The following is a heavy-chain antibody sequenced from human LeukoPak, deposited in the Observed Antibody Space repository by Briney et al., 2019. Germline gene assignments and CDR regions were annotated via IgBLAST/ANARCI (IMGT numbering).Heavy chain of an antibody. D-gene: IGHD4-17*01. J-gene: IGHJ4*02. CDR2: ISYDGSNK. V-gene: IGHV3-30*03. CDR1: GFTFSSYG. Sequence: GGSLRLSCAASGFTFSSYGMHWVRQAPGKGLGWVAVISYDGSNKYYADSVKGRFTISRDNSKNTLYLQMNSLRAEDTAVYYCARRGYGDYGHYFDYWGQGTLVTVSS. CDR3: ARRGYGDYGHYFDY.